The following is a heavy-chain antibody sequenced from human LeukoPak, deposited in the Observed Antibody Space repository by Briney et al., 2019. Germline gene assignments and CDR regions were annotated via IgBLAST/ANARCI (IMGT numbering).Heavy chain of an antibody. Sequence: GESLKISCAASGFTFEDYTMHWVRQAPGKTLEWVSLISWDGTTYYTDSMKGRFTISRDNSKNSLYLQMDTLRSEDTAYYYCVKDLSYESSGSVFDYWGQGTLVTVSS. V-gene: IGHV3-43*01. D-gene: IGHD3-22*01. J-gene: IGHJ4*02. CDR2: ISWDGTT. CDR1: GFTFEDYT. CDR3: VKDLSYESSGSVFDY.